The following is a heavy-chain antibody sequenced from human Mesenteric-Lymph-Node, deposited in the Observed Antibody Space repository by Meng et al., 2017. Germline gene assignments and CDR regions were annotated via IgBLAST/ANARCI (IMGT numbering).Heavy chain of an antibody. CDR3: AKRADSTLRFHGMDV. D-gene: IGHD2-15*01. CDR2: ISTSGSIK. CDR1: GFTFSSYE. V-gene: IGHV3-48*03. J-gene: IGHJ6*02. Sequence: GGSLRLSCAASGFTFSSYEMNWVRQAPGKGLEWVSYISTSGSIKYSADSVKGRFTISRDNTKNSLFLQMNSLRVEDTAVYYCAKRADSTLRFHGMDVWGRGTTVTVSS.